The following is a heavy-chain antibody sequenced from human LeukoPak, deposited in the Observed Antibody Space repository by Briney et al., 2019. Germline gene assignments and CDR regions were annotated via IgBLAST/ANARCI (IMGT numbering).Heavy chain of an antibody. Sequence: ASVKVSCKASGYTFTSYDINWVRQATGQGLEWMGWMNPNSGNTGYAQKFQGRVTMTRNTSISTAYMELSSLRSKDTAVYYCARDVGSWYAGNWFDPWGQGTLVTVSS. CDR3: ARDVGSWYAGNWFDP. CDR2: MNPNSGNT. CDR1: GYTFTSYD. J-gene: IGHJ5*02. D-gene: IGHD6-13*01. V-gene: IGHV1-8*01.